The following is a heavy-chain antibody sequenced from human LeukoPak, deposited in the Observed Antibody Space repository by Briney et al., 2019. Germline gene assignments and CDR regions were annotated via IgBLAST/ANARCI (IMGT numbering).Heavy chain of an antibody. CDR1: GGSISNYY. CDR2: IYPSRST. Sequence: PSETLSLTCTVSGGSISNYYRSWIRQPPGKGLEWIGYIYPSRSTNSNPSLKSRVTISADTSQNQFSLKLTSVTAADTAVYYCTRVSLPSVTTPHYFEYWGQGTLVTVSS. D-gene: IGHD4-23*01. J-gene: IGHJ4*02. V-gene: IGHV4-59*01. CDR3: TRVSLPSVTTPHYFEY.